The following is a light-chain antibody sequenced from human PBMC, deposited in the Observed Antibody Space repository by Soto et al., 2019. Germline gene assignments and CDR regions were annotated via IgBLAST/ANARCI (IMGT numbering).Light chain of an antibody. J-gene: IGLJ2*01. Sequence: QSVLTQPPSVSGAPGQRVTISCTGSSSNIGAGYDVHWYQQLPGTAPKLLIYGNSNRPSGVPDRFSGSKSGTSASLAITGLQAEDEADYCCQSYDCSLRGVVFGGGAKLTVL. V-gene: IGLV1-40*01. CDR3: QSYDCSLRGVV. CDR1: SSNIGAGYD. CDR2: GNS.